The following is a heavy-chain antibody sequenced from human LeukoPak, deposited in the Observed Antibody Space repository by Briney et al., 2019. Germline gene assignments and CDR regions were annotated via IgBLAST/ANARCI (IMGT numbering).Heavy chain of an antibody. CDR1: GGSFSGYY. Sequence: MSSETLSLTCAVYGGSFSGYYWSWIRQPPGKGLEWIGEINHSGSTNYNPSLKSRVTISVDTSKNQFSLKLSSVTAADTAVYYCAREGIVVVVAAANYYYYGMDVWGKGTTVTVSS. D-gene: IGHD2-15*01. CDR3: AREGIVVVVAAANYYYYGMDV. V-gene: IGHV4-34*01. CDR2: INHSGST. J-gene: IGHJ6*04.